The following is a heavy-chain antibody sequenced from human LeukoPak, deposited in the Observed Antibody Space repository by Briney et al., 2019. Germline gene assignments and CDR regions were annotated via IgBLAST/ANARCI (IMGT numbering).Heavy chain of an antibody. CDR1: GFTFGSYW. Sequence: GGSLRLSCAASGFTFGSYWMSWVRQAPGKGLEWVANIKQDGREKYYVDSVKGRFTISRDNAKNALYLKMNSLRAEDTAVYYCARSGELSEFDYWGQGTLVTVSS. J-gene: IGHJ4*02. CDR2: IKQDGREK. D-gene: IGHD3-10*01. CDR3: ARSGELSEFDY. V-gene: IGHV3-7*01.